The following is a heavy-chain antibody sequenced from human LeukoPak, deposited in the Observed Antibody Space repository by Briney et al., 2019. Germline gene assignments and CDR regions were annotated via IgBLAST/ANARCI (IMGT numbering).Heavy chain of an antibody. CDR3: ARGGVDIVATRSPSGYFDY. D-gene: IGHD5-12*01. V-gene: IGHV1-69*04. CDR2: IIPILGIA. J-gene: IGHJ4*02. Sequence: SVKVSCKASGGTFSSYAISWVRQAPGQGLEWMGRIIPILGIANYAQKFQGRVTITADKSTSTAYMELSSLRSEDTAVYYCARGGVDIVATRSPSGYFDYWGQGTLVTVSS. CDR1: GGTFSSYA.